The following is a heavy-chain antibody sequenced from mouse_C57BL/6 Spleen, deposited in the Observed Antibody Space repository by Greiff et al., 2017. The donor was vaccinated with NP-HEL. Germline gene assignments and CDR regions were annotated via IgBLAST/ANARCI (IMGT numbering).Heavy chain of an antibody. CDR1: GFTFSDYY. CDR3: ARQGYYGNYSWYFDV. Sequence: VESGGGLVQPGGSLKLSCAASGFTFSDYYMYWVRQTPEKRLEWVAYISNGGGSTYYPDTVKGRFTISRDNAKNTLYLQMSRLKSEDTAMYYCARQGYYGNYSWYFDVWGTGTTVTVSS. D-gene: IGHD2-1*01. V-gene: IGHV5-12*01. CDR2: ISNGGGST. J-gene: IGHJ1*03.